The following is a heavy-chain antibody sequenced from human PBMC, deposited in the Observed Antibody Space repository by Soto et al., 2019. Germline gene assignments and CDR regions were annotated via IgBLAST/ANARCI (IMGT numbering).Heavy chain of an antibody. CDR3: ARERRAYYYYGMDV. CDR2: IYYSGST. J-gene: IGHJ6*02. V-gene: IGHV4-59*01. Sequence: PSETLSLTCTVSGGSISSYYWSWIRQPPGKGLEWIGYIYYSGSTNYNPSLKRRVTISVDTSKNQFSLKLSPVTAADTAVYYCARERRAYYYYGMDVWGQGTTVTVSS. CDR1: GGSISSYY.